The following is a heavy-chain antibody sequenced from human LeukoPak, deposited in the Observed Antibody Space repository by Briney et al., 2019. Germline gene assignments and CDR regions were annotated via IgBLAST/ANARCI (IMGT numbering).Heavy chain of an antibody. CDR2: INHSGST. Sequence: SETLSLTCAVYGGSFSGYYWSWIRQPPGKGLEWIGEINHSGSTNYNPSLKSRVTISVDTSKNQFSLKLSSVTAADTAVYYCAKDGLVAYCGGDCYYDDAFDIWGQGTMVTVSS. J-gene: IGHJ3*02. D-gene: IGHD2-21*02. CDR3: AKDGLVAYCGGDCYYDDAFDI. CDR1: GGSFSGYY. V-gene: IGHV4-34*01.